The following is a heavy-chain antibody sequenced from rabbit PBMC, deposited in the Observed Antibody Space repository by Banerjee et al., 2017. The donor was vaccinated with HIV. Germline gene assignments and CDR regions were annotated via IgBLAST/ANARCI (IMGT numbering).Heavy chain of an antibody. J-gene: IGHJ6*01. CDR1: GFDLSSYYV. CDR3: ARDAGGDGYSNDL. CDR2: IDAGSGTT. D-gene: IGHD7-1*01. Sequence: QEQLEESGGGLVKPEGSLKLSCTASGFDLSSYYVMCWVRQAPGKGLEWIGCIDAGSGTTYYANWVKGRFTISKTSSTTVTLQMTSLTAADTATYFCARDAGGDGYSNDLWGPGTLVTVS. V-gene: IGHV1S45*01.